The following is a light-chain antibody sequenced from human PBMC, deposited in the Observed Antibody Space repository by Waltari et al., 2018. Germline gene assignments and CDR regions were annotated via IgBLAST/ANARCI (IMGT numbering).Light chain of an antibody. CDR1: QSVTNY. Sequence: DIVLTQSPAILSLSPGEWASLSCRASQSVTNYLAWYQQKPGQAPRLLIYDTSNRATGIPARFSGSGFATDFTLTISSLEPDYFAVYYCQQRRNWPLTFGGGTKVEIK. CDR3: QQRRNWPLT. J-gene: IGKJ4*01. V-gene: IGKV3-11*01. CDR2: DTS.